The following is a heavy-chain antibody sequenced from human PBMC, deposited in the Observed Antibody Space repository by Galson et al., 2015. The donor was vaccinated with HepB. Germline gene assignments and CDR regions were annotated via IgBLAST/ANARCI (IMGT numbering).Heavy chain of an antibody. D-gene: IGHD3-3*01. J-gene: IGHJ4*02. Sequence: SVKVSCKASGYTFTSYYMHWVRQAPGQGLEWMGIINPSGGSTSYAQKFQGRVTMTRDTSTSTVYMELSSLRSEDTAVYYCAREYYDFWSGYYSPFDYWGQGTLVTVSS. CDR2: INPSGGST. CDR3: AREYYDFWSGYYSPFDY. V-gene: IGHV1-46*01. CDR1: GYTFTSYY.